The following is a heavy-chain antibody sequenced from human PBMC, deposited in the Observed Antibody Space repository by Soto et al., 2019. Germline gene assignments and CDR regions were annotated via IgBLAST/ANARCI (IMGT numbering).Heavy chain of an antibody. CDR1: GGTFSTYA. CDR3: TIPSSGMFYFDF. J-gene: IGHJ4*02. CDR2: IIPIFGKA. Sequence: QVLLVQSGAEVRKPGSSVKVSCKASGGTFSTYAITWVRQAPGQGLEWMGGIIPIFGKANYAQKFQGRVTITADDSASTGYMELTSLRSEDTAVYYCTIPSSGMFYFDFWGQGTLVTVSS. V-gene: IGHV1-69*12. D-gene: IGHD1-26*01.